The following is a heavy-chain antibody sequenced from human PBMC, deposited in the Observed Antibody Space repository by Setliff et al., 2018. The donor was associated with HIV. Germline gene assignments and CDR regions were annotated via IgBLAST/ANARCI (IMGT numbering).Heavy chain of an antibody. Sequence: SETLSLTCTVSGGSISNYYWSWIRQPAGKGLEWIGRIYTSDNTFYNPSLKSRVTISLDASKNQFSLRLSSVTAADTAMYFCARGVVALSPRGPLDLWGQGTLVTVSS. CDR2: IYTSDNT. CDR1: GGSISNYY. V-gene: IGHV4-4*07. D-gene: IGHD5-12*01. J-gene: IGHJ4*03. CDR3: ARGVVALSPRGPLDL.